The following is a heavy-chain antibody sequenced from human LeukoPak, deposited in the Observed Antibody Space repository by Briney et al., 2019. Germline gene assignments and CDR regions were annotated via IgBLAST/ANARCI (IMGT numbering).Heavy chain of an antibody. V-gene: IGHV3-30*03. J-gene: IGHJ5*02. CDR1: GFTFSSYG. CDR3: ARGRSTVVDGINWFDP. Sequence: PGGSLRLSCAASGFTFSSYGMHWVRQAPGKGLEWVAVISYDGSNKYYADSVKGRFTISRDNSKNTLYLQMNSLRAEDTAVYYCARGRSTVVDGINWFDPWGQGTLVTVSS. D-gene: IGHD3-22*01. CDR2: ISYDGSNK.